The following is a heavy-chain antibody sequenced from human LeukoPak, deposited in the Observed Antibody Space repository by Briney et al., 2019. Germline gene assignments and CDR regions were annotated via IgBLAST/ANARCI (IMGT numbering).Heavy chain of an antibody. Sequence: GRSLRLSCAASGFTFTCCGMHWVRQAPGKGLEWLAVISYHGSNIYYADSVKGRFTISRDNSKNTAFLQMNSLRPEDTALYYCARKNEQGVTDFWGQGALVTVSA. CDR2: ISYHGSNI. D-gene: IGHD1-1*01. J-gene: IGHJ4*02. CDR3: ARKNEQGVTDF. CDR1: GFTFTCCG. V-gene: IGHV3-30*03.